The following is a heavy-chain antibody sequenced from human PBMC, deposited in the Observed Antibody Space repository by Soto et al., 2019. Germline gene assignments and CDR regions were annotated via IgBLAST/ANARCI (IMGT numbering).Heavy chain of an antibody. CDR2: ISYDGSNK. Sequence: PGGSLRLSCAASGFTFSSYGMHWVRQAPGKGLEWVAVISYDGSNKYYADSVKGRFTISRDNSKNTLYLQMNSLRAEDTAVYYCAKEWEVQAWIQLWLYAPGMDVWGPGTTVTVSS. CDR3: AKEWEVQAWIQLWLYAPGMDV. V-gene: IGHV3-30*18. J-gene: IGHJ6*02. D-gene: IGHD5-18*01. CDR1: GFTFSSYG.